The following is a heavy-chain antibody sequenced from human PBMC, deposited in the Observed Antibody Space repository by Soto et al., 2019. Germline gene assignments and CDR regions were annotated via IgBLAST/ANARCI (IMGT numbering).Heavy chain of an antibody. V-gene: IGHV3-33*01. J-gene: IGHJ5*02. D-gene: IGHD3-10*01. CDR3: AREIRRLWFGEYVNVWFDP. CDR1: GFTFSSYG. CDR2: IWYDGSNK. Sequence: GGSLRLSCAASGFTFSSYGMHWVRQAPGKGLEWVAVIWYDGSNKYYVDSVKGRFTISRDNSKNTLYLQMNSLRAEDTAVYYCAREIRRLWFGEYVNVWFDPWGQGTLVTVSS.